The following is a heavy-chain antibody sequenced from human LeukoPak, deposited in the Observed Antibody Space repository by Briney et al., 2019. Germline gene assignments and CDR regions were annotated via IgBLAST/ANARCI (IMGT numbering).Heavy chain of an antibody. V-gene: IGHV3-23*01. CDR3: AKPRAMTTGVGRYFDF. Sequence: PGVSLRLSCAASGFTFTCYAMSWIRPAPGKGLEWVSATSGGGEDTYYPHSVKGRVTISRDNSKNTLYLQMNSLRAEHTATYYCAKPRAMTTGVGRYFDFWGGGSLVTVSS. D-gene: IGHD1-1*01. CDR2: TSGGGEDT. J-gene: IGHJ2*01. CDR1: GFTFTCYA.